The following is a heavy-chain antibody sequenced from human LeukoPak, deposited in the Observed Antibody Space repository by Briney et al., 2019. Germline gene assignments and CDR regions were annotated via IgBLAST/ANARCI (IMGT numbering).Heavy chain of an antibody. CDR3: XXXXXXYDRGGHGMDV. CDR1: GGSISSGGYY. J-gene: IGHJ6*02. CDR2: IYYSGST. D-gene: IGHD3-22*01. Sequence: SQTLSLTCTVTGGSISSGGYYWSWIRQQPGKGLEWIGYIYYSGSTYYNPSLKSRVTISVDTSKSQLSLKLSSVTAADTAVYYXXXXXXXYDRGGHGMDVWGQGTTVTVSS. V-gene: IGHV4-31*03.